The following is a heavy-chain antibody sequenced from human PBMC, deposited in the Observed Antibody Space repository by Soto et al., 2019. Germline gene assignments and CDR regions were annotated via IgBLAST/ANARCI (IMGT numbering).Heavy chain of an antibody. Sequence: VQLVDSGGGVVQPGRSLRLSCTASGFTFSSYPMHLVRQAPGKGLEWVAVITYDATNKYYAESVKGRFTIARDNSMNSVFLQVQSVRAEYTGVYYCARAEVGPCGGDTCYPGLDYWGQGSLVTVSS. V-gene: IGHV3-30-3*01. CDR3: ARAEVGPCGGDTCYPGLDY. D-gene: IGHD2-15*01. J-gene: IGHJ4*02. CDR2: ITYDATNK. CDR1: GFTFSSYP.